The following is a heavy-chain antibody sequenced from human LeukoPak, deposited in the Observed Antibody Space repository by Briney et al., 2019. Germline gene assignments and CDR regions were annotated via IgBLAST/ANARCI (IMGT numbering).Heavy chain of an antibody. CDR3: ARAGEAAAGFS. Sequence: PGRSLRLSCAASGFTFSSYAMHWVRQVPGKGLEYVSAISSNGGSTYYANSVKGRFTISRDNSKNTLYLQMGSLRAEDMAVYYCARAGEAAAGFSWGQGTLVTVSS. CDR2: ISSNGGST. CDR1: GFTFSSYA. V-gene: IGHV3-64*01. D-gene: IGHD6-13*01. J-gene: IGHJ5*02.